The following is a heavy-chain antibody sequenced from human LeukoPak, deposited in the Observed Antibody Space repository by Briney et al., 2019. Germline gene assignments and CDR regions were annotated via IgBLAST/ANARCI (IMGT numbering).Heavy chain of an antibody. V-gene: IGHV1-69*06. CDR1: GGTYSCHA. D-gene: IGHD6-19*01. J-gene: IGHJ6*04. CDR2: IIPIFGTA. Sequence: SSVKVSCKASGGTYSCHAISWVRPAPAQGREWMGGIIPIFGTANYAHKLQGRVTITAEKSTNTAYMELSSLRSEDTAVDYCARETAPIAVAGAGAYYGMDVWDKGTTVTVSS. CDR3: ARETAPIAVAGAGAYYGMDV.